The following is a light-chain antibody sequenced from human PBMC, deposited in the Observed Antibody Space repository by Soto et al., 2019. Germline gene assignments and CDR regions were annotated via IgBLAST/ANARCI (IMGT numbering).Light chain of an antibody. CDR3: QQYGTSPWT. J-gene: IGKJ1*01. CDR2: GAS. Sequence: EIVLTQSPGTLSLSPGERATLSCWASQSVSSNSLAWYQQKPGQAPRLLIYGASSRATGIPDRFSGSGSGADFALTISRLEPEDFAVYYCQQYGTSPWTFGQWTKVEIK. V-gene: IGKV3-20*01. CDR1: QSVSSNS.